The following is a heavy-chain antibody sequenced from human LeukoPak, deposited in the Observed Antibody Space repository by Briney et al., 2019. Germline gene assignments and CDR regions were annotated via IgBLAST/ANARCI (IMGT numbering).Heavy chain of an antibody. D-gene: IGHD2-2*01. J-gene: IGHJ6*02. CDR1: GYTFSSYA. Sequence: GGSLRLSCAASGYTFSSYAMSWVRQAPGKGLEWVSAFSGSGGSTYYADSVKGRFTISRDNSKNTLYLQMNSLRAEDTAVYYCAKDRGYCSSTSCYYYYYGMDVWGQGTTVTVSS. CDR3: AKDRGYCSSTSCYYYYYGMDV. V-gene: IGHV3-23*01. CDR2: FSGSGGST.